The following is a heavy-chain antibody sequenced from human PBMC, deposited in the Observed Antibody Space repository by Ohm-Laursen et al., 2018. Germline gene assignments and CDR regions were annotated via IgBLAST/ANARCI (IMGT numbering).Heavy chain of an antibody. J-gene: IGHJ4*02. CDR2: IKEDGSVK. V-gene: IGHV3-7*03. D-gene: IGHD3-10*01. Sequence: SLRLSCAASGFTFSSYWMTWVRQASGKGLEWVANIKEDGSVKQYVDSVKGRFTISRDNAKNTLYLQMNSLRGEDTAVYYCAITGGFWNYWGQGALVTVSS. CDR1: GFTFSSYW. CDR3: AITGGFWNY.